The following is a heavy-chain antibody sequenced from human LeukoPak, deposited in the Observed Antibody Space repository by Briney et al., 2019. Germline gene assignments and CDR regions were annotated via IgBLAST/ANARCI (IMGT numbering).Heavy chain of an antibody. Sequence: SETLSLTCTVSSDSISSYYWSWIRQPPGKGLEWIGFIYYSGSTNYNPSLRSRVTISVDTSKNQFSLKLTSVTAADTAVYYCARRAAAGTGGFDYWGQGTLVTVSS. D-gene: IGHD6-13*01. CDR1: SDSISSYY. J-gene: IGHJ4*02. V-gene: IGHV4-59*01. CDR2: IYYSGST. CDR3: ARRAAAGTGGFDY.